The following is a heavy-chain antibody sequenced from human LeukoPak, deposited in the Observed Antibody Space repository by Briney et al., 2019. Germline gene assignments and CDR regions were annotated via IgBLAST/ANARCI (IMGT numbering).Heavy chain of an antibody. CDR3: ARRHYDFWSGYSNWFDP. V-gene: IGHV4-59*08. J-gene: IGHJ5*02. Sequence: SETLSLTCTVSGGSISSYYWSWIRQPPGKGLEWIGYIYYSGSTNYNPSLKSRVTISVDTSKNQFSLKLSSVTAADTAVYYCARRHYDFWSGYSNWFDPWGQGTLVTVSS. CDR2: IYYSGST. CDR1: GGSISSYY. D-gene: IGHD3-3*01.